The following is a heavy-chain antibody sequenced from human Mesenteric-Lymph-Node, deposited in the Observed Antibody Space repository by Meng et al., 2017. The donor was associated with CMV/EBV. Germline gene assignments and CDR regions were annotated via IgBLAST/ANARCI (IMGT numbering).Heavy chain of an antibody. CDR1: GFTFGSYW. J-gene: IGHJ6*02. D-gene: IGHD5-18*01. CDR2: INSDGSST. CDR3: ARDPRYRDTRPHYYYAMDV. Sequence: GESLKISCAASGFTFGSYWMHWVRQVPGKGLVWVSRINSDGSSTSHADFVKGRFTISRDNARNTLFLQMNSLTAEDTAVYYCARDPRYRDTRPHYYYAMDVWGQGTTVTVSS. V-gene: IGHV3-74*01.